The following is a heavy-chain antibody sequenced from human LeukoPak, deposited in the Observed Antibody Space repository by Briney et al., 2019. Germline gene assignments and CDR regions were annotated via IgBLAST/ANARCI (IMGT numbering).Heavy chain of an antibody. V-gene: IGHV3-23*01. CDR1: GFTFSNYA. D-gene: IGHD6-19*01. Sequence: GGSLRLSCAASGFTFSNYAMTWVRQAPGKGLEWVSTISAIVGSTYYADSVKGRFTISRDNSKNTLNLQMNSLRAEDTAVYYCAKGNVAVAGGVYYFDSWGQGTLVPVSS. J-gene: IGHJ4*02. CDR2: ISAIVGST. CDR3: AKGNVAVAGGVYYFDS.